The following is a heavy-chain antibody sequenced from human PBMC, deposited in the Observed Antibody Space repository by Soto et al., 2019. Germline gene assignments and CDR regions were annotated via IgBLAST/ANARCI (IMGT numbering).Heavy chain of an antibody. CDR1: GFTFSNAW. J-gene: IGHJ4*02. V-gene: IGHV3-15*01. CDR2: IKNKADGGTT. Sequence: GGSLRLSCAVSGFTFSNAWMSWVRQAPGKGLEWVARIKNKADGGTTDYAAPVQGRFAISRDDSKNTLYLQMNSLKTEDAAVYYCTTDDPINKYWGQGTLVTVSS. CDR3: TTDDPINKY.